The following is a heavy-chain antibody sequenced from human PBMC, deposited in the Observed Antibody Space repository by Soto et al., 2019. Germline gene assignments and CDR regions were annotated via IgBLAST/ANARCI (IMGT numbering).Heavy chain of an antibody. D-gene: IGHD2-21*02. V-gene: IGHV1-18*01. Sequence: ASVKVSCKTSGYTFTSYGISWVRQAPGQGLEWMGWISTDEGKTNYAQKFQGRVTITRDTSASTAYMELSSLRSEDTAVYYCARSIVVVTALDYWGQGTLVTVSS. CDR2: ISTDEGKT. CDR3: ARSIVVVTALDY. CDR1: GYTFTSYG. J-gene: IGHJ4*02.